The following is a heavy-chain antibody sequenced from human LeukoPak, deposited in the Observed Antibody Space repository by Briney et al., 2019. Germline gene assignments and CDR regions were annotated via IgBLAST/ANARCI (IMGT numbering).Heavy chain of an antibody. CDR3: ATTGSYGDYDYQPVADY. CDR1: GFTFSSYW. J-gene: IGHJ4*02. CDR2: INSDGSST. V-gene: IGHV3-74*01. D-gene: IGHD4-17*01. Sequence: GGSLRLSCAASGFTFSSYWMHWVRQAPGKGLVWVSRINSDGSSTSYADSVKGRFTISRDNAKNSLYLQMNSLRAEDTAVYYCATTGSYGDYDYQPVADYWGQGTLVTVSS.